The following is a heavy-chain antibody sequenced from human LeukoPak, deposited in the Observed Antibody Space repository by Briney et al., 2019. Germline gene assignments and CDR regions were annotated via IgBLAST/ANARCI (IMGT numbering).Heavy chain of an antibody. CDR3: ARDESLGVFWSGYFDALDI. Sequence: GGSLRLSCAASGFTFSSYWMTWVRQAPGKGLEWVANIKQDGSEKYYVDSVKGRFTISRDNAKNSLYLQMNSLRAEDTAVYYCARDESLGVFWSGYFDALDIWGQGTMVTVSS. V-gene: IGHV3-7*01. D-gene: IGHD3-3*01. J-gene: IGHJ3*02. CDR2: IKQDGSEK. CDR1: GFTFSSYW.